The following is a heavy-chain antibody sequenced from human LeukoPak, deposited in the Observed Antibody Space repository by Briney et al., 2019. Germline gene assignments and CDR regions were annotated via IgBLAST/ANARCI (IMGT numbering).Heavy chain of an antibody. D-gene: IGHD6-6*01. V-gene: IGHV1-18*01. J-gene: IGHJ5*02. CDR3: ARGVLRPSGYSSSLYWFDP. Sequence: ASVKASCKASGYTFTSYGISWVRQAPGRGLEWMGWISAYNGNTNYAQKLQGRVTMTTDTSTSTAYMELRSLRSDDTAVCYCARGVLRPSGYSSSLYWFDPWGQGTLVTVSS. CDR1: GYTFTSYG. CDR2: ISAYNGNT.